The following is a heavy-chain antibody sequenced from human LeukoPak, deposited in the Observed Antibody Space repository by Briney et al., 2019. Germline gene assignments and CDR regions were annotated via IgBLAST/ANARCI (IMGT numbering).Heavy chain of an antibody. CDR1: GFTFSNYG. D-gene: IGHD2-15*01. CDR3: AKDQGGYCSTSGCYNYYFDY. Sequence: PGGSLRLSCAASGFTFSNYGMHWVRQAPGKGLEWVAFIRYDGSNKYYADSVKGRFTISRDNSKNTLYLQMNSLRAEDTTVYYCAKDQGGYCSTSGCYNYYFDYWGQGTLVTVSS. V-gene: IGHV3-30*02. J-gene: IGHJ4*02. CDR2: IRYDGSNK.